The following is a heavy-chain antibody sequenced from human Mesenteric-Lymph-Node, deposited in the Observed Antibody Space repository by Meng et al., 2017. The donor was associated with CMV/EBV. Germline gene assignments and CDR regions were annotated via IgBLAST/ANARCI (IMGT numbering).Heavy chain of an antibody. V-gene: IGHV3-48*03. CDR1: GFTFSSYE. D-gene: IGHD3-3*01. J-gene: IGHJ4*02. Sequence: GESLKISCAASGFTFSSYEMNWVRQAPGKGLEWVSYITSSGSAMNYADPVKGRFTISRDNAKNLLYLQMNSLRAEDTAVYYCARAGGGFLEWLCYFDYWGQGTLVTVSS. CDR3: ARAGGGFLEWLCYFDY. CDR2: ITSSGSAM.